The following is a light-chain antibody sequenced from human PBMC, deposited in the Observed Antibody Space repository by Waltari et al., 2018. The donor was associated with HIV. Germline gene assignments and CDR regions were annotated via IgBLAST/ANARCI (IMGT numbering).Light chain of an antibody. CDR1: QNVGRF. CDR3: QQRSNWPPIT. Sequence: EVVLTQSPATLSLSPGETATLSCTASQNVGRFLAWYQKKPGQAPRLLIHDASNRAPGVPARFSALAAGTDLTLTISSLEPEDFAVYYCQQRSNWPPITFGQGTRLEIK. V-gene: IGKV3-11*01. J-gene: IGKJ5*01. CDR2: DAS.